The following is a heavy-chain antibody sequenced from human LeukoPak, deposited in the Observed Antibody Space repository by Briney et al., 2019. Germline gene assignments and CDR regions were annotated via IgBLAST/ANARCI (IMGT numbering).Heavy chain of an antibody. D-gene: IGHD6-13*01. CDR1: GFTFSTYA. Sequence: GGSLRLSCAASGFTFSTYAMHWVRQAPGKGLEWVSTISGSGGNTYYADSVKGRFTISRDNSKNTLYLQMNSLRAEDTSIYYCAILAGSAAATWGQGTLVTVSP. CDR2: ISGSGGNT. CDR3: AILAGSAAAT. J-gene: IGHJ4*02. V-gene: IGHV3-23*01.